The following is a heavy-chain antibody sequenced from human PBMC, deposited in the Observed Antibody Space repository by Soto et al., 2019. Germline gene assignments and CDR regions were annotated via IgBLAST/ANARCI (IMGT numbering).Heavy chain of an antibody. CDR3: VRCYCSVGSCYACWHFDL. D-gene: IGHD2-15*01. Sequence: QVQLVQSGGEGKKPGASVKVSCQASGYTFSDYAISWVRQAPGQGLEWMGWISASTRNTDQAQNFQGRVIMTLDTSTNTAYMEQRSLRSDDTAVYYCVRCYCSVGSCYACWHFDLWGRGTLVTVSS. CDR1: GYTFSDYA. V-gene: IGHV1-18*01. J-gene: IGHJ2*01. CDR2: ISASTRNT.